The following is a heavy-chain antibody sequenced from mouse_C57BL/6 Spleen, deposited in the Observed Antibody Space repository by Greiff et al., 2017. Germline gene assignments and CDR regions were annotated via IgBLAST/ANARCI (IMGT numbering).Heavy chain of an antibody. CDR2: IWSGGST. CDR1: GFSLTSYG. D-gene: IGHD2-5*01. CDR3: ASPYYSNSFYAKDY. Sequence: QVQLKESGPGLVQPSQSLSITCTVSGFSLTSYGVHWVRQSPGKGLEWLGVIWSGGSTDYNAAFISRLSISKDNAKSQVFVKMNSLQADDTAIYYCASPYYSNSFYAKDYWGQGTSVTVSS. J-gene: IGHJ4*01. V-gene: IGHV2-2*01.